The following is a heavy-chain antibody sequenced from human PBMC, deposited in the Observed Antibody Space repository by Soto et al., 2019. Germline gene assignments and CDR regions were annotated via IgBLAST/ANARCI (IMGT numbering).Heavy chain of an antibody. Sequence: ASVKVSCKASGYTFTRYGISWVRQAPGQGLEWMGWVSGYNGDTNYAQKFQDRVSMTIDTSTGTAYMELRSLTSDDTAIYYCAKNGQPPYYYYGLDVWGQGTKVTVSS. CDR2: VSGYNGDT. CDR1: GYTFTRYG. CDR3: AKNGQPPYYYYGLDV. D-gene: IGHD2-8*01. J-gene: IGHJ6*02. V-gene: IGHV1-18*01.